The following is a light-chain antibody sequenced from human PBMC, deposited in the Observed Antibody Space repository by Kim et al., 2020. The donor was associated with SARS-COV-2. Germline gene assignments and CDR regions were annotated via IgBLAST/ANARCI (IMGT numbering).Light chain of an antibody. CDR3: LQHRTYPIT. CDR1: QDIGND. V-gene: IGKV1-17*01. CDR2: GAS. Sequence: ASVGDRVTITCRASQDIGNDLGWYQQKQGRAPMRRIYGASNLQSGVPSRFSGSGSETEFTLTINSLQPEDFATYFCLQHRTYPITFGQGTRLEIK. J-gene: IGKJ5*01.